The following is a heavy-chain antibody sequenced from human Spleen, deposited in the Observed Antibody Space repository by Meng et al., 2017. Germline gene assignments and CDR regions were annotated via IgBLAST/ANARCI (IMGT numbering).Heavy chain of an antibody. CDR1: EYSFTKYW. J-gene: IGHJ4*02. V-gene: IGHV5-51*01. CDR2: IYPGDSDT. Sequence: GESLKISCKGSEYSFTKYWIGWVRQMPGKGLEWMGLIYPGDSDTRYSPSFQGQVTISADKSISTAYLQWSSLKASDTAMYYCASLPGRDSHAFDYWGQGTLVTVSS. D-gene: IGHD3-22*01. CDR3: ASLPGRDSHAFDY.